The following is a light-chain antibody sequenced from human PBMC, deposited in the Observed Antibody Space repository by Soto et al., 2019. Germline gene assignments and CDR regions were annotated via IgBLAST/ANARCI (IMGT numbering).Light chain of an antibody. CDR1: QSISSW. CDR3: QQYNSYSRGT. CDR2: KAS. J-gene: IGKJ4*01. Sequence: DIQMTQSPSTLSASVGDRVTITCRASQSISSWLAWYQQKPGKAPKLLIYKASSLESGGPARFSGSGSGTEFTLTISSLQPDDFATYYCQQYNSYSRGTFGGGTKVEIK. V-gene: IGKV1-5*03.